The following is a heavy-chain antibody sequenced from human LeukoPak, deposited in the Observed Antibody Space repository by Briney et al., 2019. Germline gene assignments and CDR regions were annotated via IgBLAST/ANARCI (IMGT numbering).Heavy chain of an antibody. CDR2: ISGSGGST. V-gene: IGHV3-23*01. CDR3: AKDLLIAARIPDY. CDR1: GFTFSSYA. D-gene: IGHD6-6*01. Sequence: TGGSLRLSCAASGFTFSSYAMGWVRQAPGKGLEWVSAISGSGGSTYYADSVKGRFTISRDNSKNTLYLQMNSLRAEDTAVYYCAKDLLIAARIPDYWGQGTLVTVSS. J-gene: IGHJ4*02.